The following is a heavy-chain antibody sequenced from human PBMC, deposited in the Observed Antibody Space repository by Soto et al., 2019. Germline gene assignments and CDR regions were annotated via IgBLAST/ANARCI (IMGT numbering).Heavy chain of an antibody. CDR3: AKDRGGSCGYGFDY. V-gene: IGHV3-23*01. CDR1: EFTFSSYA. Sequence: EVQLLESGGGLVQPGGSLRLSCAASEFTFSSYAMNWVRQAPGKGLEWVSAISSSGTSTYYADSVKGRFTISRDISKNTLYLQMNSLRAADAAVSECAKDRGGSCGYGFDYWGQGTLVTVSS. J-gene: IGHJ4*02. D-gene: IGHD5-12*01. CDR2: ISSSGTST.